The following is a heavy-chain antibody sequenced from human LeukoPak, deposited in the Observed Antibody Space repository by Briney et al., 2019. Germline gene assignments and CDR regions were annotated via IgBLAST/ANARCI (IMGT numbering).Heavy chain of an antibody. D-gene: IGHD2-15*01. V-gene: IGHV1-8*01. Sequence: ASVKVSCKASGYTFTSYDINRVRQATGQGLEWMGWMNPNSGNTGYAQKFQGRVTMTRNTSISTAYMELSSLRSEDTAVYYCARGLINRSGGSCYYYWGQGTLVTVSS. CDR3: ARGLINRSGGSCYYY. J-gene: IGHJ4*02. CDR2: MNPNSGNT. CDR1: GYTFTSYD.